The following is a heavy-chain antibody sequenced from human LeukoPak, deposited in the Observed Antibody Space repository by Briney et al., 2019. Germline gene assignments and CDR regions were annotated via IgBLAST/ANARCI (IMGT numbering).Heavy chain of an antibody. J-gene: IGHJ3*02. CDR3: ARAPMEYYYDSSGYQQYAFDI. CDR2: IYTSGST. D-gene: IGHD3-22*01. Sequence: SETLSLTCTVSGGSISSYYWSWIRQPAGKGLEWIGRIYTSGSTNYNPSLKSRVTMSVDTSKNQFSLKLSSVTAADTAVYYCARAPMEYYYDSSGYQQYAFDIWGQGTMVTVSS. V-gene: IGHV4-4*07. CDR1: GGSISSYY.